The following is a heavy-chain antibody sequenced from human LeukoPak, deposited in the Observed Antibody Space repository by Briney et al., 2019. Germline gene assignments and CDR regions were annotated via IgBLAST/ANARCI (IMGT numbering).Heavy chain of an antibody. J-gene: IGHJ4*02. D-gene: IGHD6-13*01. CDR1: GGSISSYY. CDR2: IYNSGST. CDR3: ARDRRVAAAGMDY. Sequence: SETLSLTCTVSGGSISSYYWSWIRQPPGKGLECIGQIYNSGSTNYNPSLKNRVTISVDTSKNQFSLKLSSVTAADTAVYYCARDRRVAAAGMDYWGQGTLVTVSS. V-gene: IGHV4-59*01.